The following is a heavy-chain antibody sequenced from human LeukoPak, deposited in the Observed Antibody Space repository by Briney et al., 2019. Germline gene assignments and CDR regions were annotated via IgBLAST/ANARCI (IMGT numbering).Heavy chain of an antibody. Sequence: SETLSLTCTVSGGSISSSSYYWGWIRQPPGKGLEWIGSIYYSGSTYYNPSLKSRVTMSVDPSKNQFSLKLTSVTVADTATYYCVRQGTNSGYYLLDYWGQGHPVIVSS. D-gene: IGHD3-22*01. J-gene: IGHJ4*02. CDR1: GGSISSSSYY. CDR3: VRQGTNSGYYLLDY. CDR2: IYYSGST. V-gene: IGHV4-39*01.